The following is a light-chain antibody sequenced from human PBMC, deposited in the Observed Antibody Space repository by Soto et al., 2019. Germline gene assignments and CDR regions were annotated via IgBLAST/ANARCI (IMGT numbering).Light chain of an antibody. Sequence: EVVLTQSPVTLSLSPGERATLSCRASHSVSSYLAWYQQKPGQAPRLLIFDASARAVDIPGRFSGSKSGTEFTLTISSLQPEDFAVYYCHYYDKWPPGTFGQGTKVDIK. V-gene: IGKV3-11*01. CDR3: HYYDKWPPGT. CDR2: DAS. CDR1: HSVSSY. J-gene: IGKJ1*01.